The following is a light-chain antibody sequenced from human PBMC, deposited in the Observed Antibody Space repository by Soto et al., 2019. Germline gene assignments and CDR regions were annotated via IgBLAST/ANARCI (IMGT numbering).Light chain of an antibody. V-gene: IGKV3-11*01. CDR1: QSVRTC. CDR3: QQRSNWPPRLT. CDR2: EAS. Sequence: EIVLTQSPATLSLSPGERATLSCRASQSVRTCLAWYQQKPGKAPRLLIYEASNRATGIPARFSGSGSGTDFTLTISSLEPEDFAVYYCQQRSNWPPRLTFGGGTKVEIK. J-gene: IGKJ4*01.